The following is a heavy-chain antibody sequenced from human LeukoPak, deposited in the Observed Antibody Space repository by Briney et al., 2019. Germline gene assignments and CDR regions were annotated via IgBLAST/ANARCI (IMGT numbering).Heavy chain of an antibody. V-gene: IGHV1-2*02. Sequence: ASVKVSCKASGYTFTAYYLYWVRQAPGQGLEWMGWIHPDSGDTAYAQKFQGRVTLTRDTSISTAYMEVDRLRSDDTAIYYCARDPGLFERYFWGQGTLVTVSS. D-gene: IGHD2-21*01. CDR3: ARDPGLFERYF. CDR1: GYTFTAYY. J-gene: IGHJ4*02. CDR2: IHPDSGDT.